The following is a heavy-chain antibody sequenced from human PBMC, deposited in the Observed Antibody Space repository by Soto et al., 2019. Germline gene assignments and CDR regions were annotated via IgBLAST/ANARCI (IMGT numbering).Heavy chain of an antibody. Sequence: PGGSLRLSCAAPGFTLCRYALSWCRPAPGKGLEWVSAISGSGGSTYYADSVKGRFTISRDNSKNPLYLQMNSLRAEDTAVYYCAKYGRYYYDSSGYPDYWGQGTLVTVSS. D-gene: IGHD3-22*01. V-gene: IGHV3-23*01. CDR1: GFTLCRYA. CDR2: ISGSGGST. J-gene: IGHJ4*02. CDR3: AKYGRYYYDSSGYPDY.